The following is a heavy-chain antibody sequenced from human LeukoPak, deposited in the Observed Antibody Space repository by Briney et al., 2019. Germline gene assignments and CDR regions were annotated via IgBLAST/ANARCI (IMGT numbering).Heavy chain of an antibody. V-gene: IGHV4-39*01. Sequence: PSETLSLTCSVTGDSISRSSYSWDWIRQPPGKGLEWIGSIYYSGSTYYNPSLKSRVTISVDTPKNQFSLKLTSVTAADAAVYYCARHPRGVATILLGYWGQGTLVTVSS. CDR1: GDSISRSSYS. CDR3: ARHPRGVATILLGY. CDR2: IYYSGST. D-gene: IGHD5-12*01. J-gene: IGHJ4*02.